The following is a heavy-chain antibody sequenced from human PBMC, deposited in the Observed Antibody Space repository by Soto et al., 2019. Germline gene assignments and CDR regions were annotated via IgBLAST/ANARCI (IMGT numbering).Heavy chain of an antibody. CDR3: AKDLGIHYYYYGMDV. CDR1: GFTFSSYG. V-gene: IGHV3-30*18. J-gene: IGHJ6*02. CDR2: ISYDGSNK. Sequence: LRLSCAASGFTFSSYGMHWVRQAPGKGLEWVAVISYDGSNKYYADSVKGRFTISRDNSKNTLYLQMNSLRAEDTAVYYCAKDLGIHYYYYGMDVWGQGTTVTVSS. D-gene: IGHD5-18*01.